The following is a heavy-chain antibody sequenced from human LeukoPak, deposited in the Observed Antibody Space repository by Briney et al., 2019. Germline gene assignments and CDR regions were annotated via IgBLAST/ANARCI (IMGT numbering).Heavy chain of an antibody. CDR2: ISYDGSNK. Sequence: GGSLRLSCAASGFTFSSYAMHWVRQAPGKGLEWVAVISYDGSNKYYADSVKGRFTISRDNSKNTLHLQMNSLRAEDTAVYYCARDTDRYSYGSGMDVWGQGTTVTVSS. D-gene: IGHD5-18*01. CDR3: ARDTDRYSYGSGMDV. V-gene: IGHV3-30*04. CDR1: GFTFSSYA. J-gene: IGHJ6*02.